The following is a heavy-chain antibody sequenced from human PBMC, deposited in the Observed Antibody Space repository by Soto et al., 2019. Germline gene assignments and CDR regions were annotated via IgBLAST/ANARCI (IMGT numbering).Heavy chain of an antibody. V-gene: IGHV3-53*01. J-gene: IGHJ1*01. CDR1: GFTVSSNY. CDR2: IYSGGST. CDR3: ARDRVESGYPEYFQH. Sequence: EVQLVESGGGLIQPGGSLRLSCAASGFTVSSNYMSWVRQAPGKGLEWVSVIYSGGSTYYADSVKGRFTISRDNSKTTLYLQMNSLRAEDTAVYYCARDRVESGYPEYFQHWCQGTLVTVSS. D-gene: IGHD3-22*01.